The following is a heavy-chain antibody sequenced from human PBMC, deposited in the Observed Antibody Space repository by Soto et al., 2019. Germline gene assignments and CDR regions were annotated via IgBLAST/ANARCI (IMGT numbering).Heavy chain of an antibody. Sequence: QVQLVQSGAEVKTPGASVRVSCETSGYTFTSNAMQWVRQAPGQRLEWMGWINGAGGDTRYSEKFKGRVTIAKDTSANTAYVELSGLSFDDTAVYYLAKRAGRTGIDYWGQGTLVTVSS. J-gene: IGHJ4*02. D-gene: IGHD1-1*01. CDR3: AKRAGRTGIDY. CDR1: GYTFTSNA. CDR2: INGAGGDT. V-gene: IGHV1-3*01.